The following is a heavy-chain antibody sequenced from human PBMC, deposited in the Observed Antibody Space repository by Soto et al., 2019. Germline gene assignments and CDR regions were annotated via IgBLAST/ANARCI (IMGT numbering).Heavy chain of an antibody. V-gene: IGHV4-34*01. CDR2: INHSGST. Sequence: PSETLALTCAVYGGCFSGYYWSWIRQPPGKGLEWIGEINHSGSTNYNPSLKSRVTISVDTSKNQFSLKLSSVTAADTAVYYCARGIAAAGTHAFDIWGQGTMVTVSS. CDR3: ARGIAAAGTHAFDI. CDR1: GGCFSGYY. J-gene: IGHJ3*02. D-gene: IGHD6-13*01.